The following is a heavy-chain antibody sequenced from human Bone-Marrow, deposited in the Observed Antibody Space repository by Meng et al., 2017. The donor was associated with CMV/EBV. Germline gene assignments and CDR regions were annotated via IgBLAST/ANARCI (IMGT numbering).Heavy chain of an antibody. J-gene: IGHJ4*02. CDR1: GFTFSSYW. CDR2: IKQDGSEK. D-gene: IGHD2-2*01. V-gene: IGHV3-7*01. Sequence: GGPLRLSCAASGFTFSSYWMSWVRQAPGKGLEWVANIKQDGSEKYYVDSVKGRFTISRDNAKNSLYLQMNSLRAEDTAVYYCAASSTTWPYYFDYWGQGTLVTVSS. CDR3: AASSTTWPYYFDY.